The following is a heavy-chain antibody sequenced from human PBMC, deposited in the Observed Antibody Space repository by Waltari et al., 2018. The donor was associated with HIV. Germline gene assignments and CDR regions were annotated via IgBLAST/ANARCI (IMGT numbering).Heavy chain of an antibody. D-gene: IGHD6-19*01. CDR2: IYPGDSDT. CDR3: ARRSGGPTRNLDY. V-gene: IGHV5-51*03. CDR1: GYRFTTYW. J-gene: IGHJ4*02. Sequence: EVQLVQSGAEVKKPGESLKISCKGSGYRFTTYWIGWVRQMPGKGLEWMGLIYPGDSDTRYSPSFHGQVTISADKSISTAYLQWGSLKASDTAMYYCARRSGGPTRNLDYWGQGTLVIVSS.